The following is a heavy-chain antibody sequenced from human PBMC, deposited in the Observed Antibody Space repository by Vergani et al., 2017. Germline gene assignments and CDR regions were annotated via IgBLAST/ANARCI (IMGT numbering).Heavy chain of an antibody. CDR1: GFTVSSNY. V-gene: IGHV3-23*04. CDR3: AKAGKLTTYYFYYMDV. CDR2: SGSGGST. Sequence: EVQLVESGGGLIQPGGSLRLSCAASGFTVSSNYMSWVRQAPGKGLEWVSGLSGSGGSTYYADSVKGRFTISRDNSRNTLYLQMNSLRAEDTAVYYCAKAGKLTTYYFYYMDVWGKGTTVTVSS. J-gene: IGHJ6*03. D-gene: IGHD4-11*01.